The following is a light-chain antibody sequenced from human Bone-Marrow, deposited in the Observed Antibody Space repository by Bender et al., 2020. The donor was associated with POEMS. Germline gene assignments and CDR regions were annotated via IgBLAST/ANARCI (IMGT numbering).Light chain of an antibody. CDR3: SSYTSSSASVV. CDR1: SSDVGGYKY. CDR2: DIS. V-gene: IGLV2-14*01. Sequence: QSALTQPASVSGSPGQSITISCTETSSDVGGYKYVSWFQQHPGKAPKLMFFDISNRPSGVSGRFSGSKSDNTAYLTLSGLPAEDEGDYYCSSYTSSSASVVFGGGTELTVL. J-gene: IGLJ2*01.